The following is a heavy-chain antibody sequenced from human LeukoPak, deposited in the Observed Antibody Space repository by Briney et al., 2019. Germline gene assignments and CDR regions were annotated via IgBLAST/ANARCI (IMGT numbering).Heavy chain of an antibody. CDR1: GFTFRSYA. Sequence: GGSLRLSCVGSGFTFRSYAMSWVRQAPGKGLEWVSAMSGTGNTFYADSVTGRFTISRDNSDNMLYLQMNSLRTEDTAVYYCAKVGSGNDYYWGQGTLVTVSS. J-gene: IGHJ4*02. V-gene: IGHV3-23*01. CDR3: AKVGSGNDYY. D-gene: IGHD5-12*01. CDR2: MSGTGNT.